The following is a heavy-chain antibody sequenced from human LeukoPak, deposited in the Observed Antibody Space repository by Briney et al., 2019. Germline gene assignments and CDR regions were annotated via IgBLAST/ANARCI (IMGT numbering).Heavy chain of an antibody. Sequence: GGSLRLSCAASGFTVSSNYMSWVRQAPGKGLEWVSSISSRSTYIYYADSVKGRFTISRDNAKNSLYLQMNSLRAEDTAVYYCARDRHRYSYDTGGYPPYWGQGTLVTVSS. CDR2: ISSRSTYI. CDR3: ARDRHRYSYDTGGYPPY. D-gene: IGHD3-22*01. CDR1: GFTVSSNY. V-gene: IGHV3-21*01. J-gene: IGHJ4*02.